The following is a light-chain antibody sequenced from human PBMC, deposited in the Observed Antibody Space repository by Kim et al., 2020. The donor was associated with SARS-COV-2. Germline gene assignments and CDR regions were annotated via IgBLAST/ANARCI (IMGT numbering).Light chain of an antibody. Sequence: GQSVTISCTGTSSDVGSYNRVSWYQQPPGTAPKLMIYEVRNRPSGVPDRFSGSKSANTASLTISGLQAEDEADYYCGSYTSSSTLVFGGGTKLTVL. V-gene: IGLV2-18*02. CDR1: SSDVGSYNR. CDR3: GSYTSSSTLV. J-gene: IGLJ2*01. CDR2: EVR.